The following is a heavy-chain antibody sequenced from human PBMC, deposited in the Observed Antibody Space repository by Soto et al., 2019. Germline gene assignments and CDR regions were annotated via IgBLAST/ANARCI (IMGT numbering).Heavy chain of an antibody. CDR1: GFTFRGYW. D-gene: IGHD4-17*01. J-gene: IGHJ4*02. CDR3: TADMPYGDAHEY. CDR2: INQDASER. V-gene: IGHV3-7*03. Sequence: EVPLVESGGGLVQPGGSLRLSCAASGFTFRGYWMSWVRQAPGKGLEWVANINQDASERKYVDSARGRFTISRDNAKNSLYLQVNSLRAEDTAVYYCTADMPYGDAHEYWGQGTLVTVSS.